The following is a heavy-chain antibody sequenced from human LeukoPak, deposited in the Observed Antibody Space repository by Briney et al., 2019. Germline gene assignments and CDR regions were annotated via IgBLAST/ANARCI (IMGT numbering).Heavy chain of an antibody. CDR3: TKAGEDIVVVPAGYFDY. CDR1: GFTFSNYA. Sequence: PGGSLRLSCGTSGFTFSNYAMSWVRQAPGKGLEWISAISGSGASTYYADSVKGRFTISRDNSKNTLYLQMNSLRAEDTADYYCTKAGEDIVVVPAGYFDYWGQGTLVIVTS. CDR2: ISGSGAST. V-gene: IGHV3-23*01. D-gene: IGHD2-2*01. J-gene: IGHJ4*02.